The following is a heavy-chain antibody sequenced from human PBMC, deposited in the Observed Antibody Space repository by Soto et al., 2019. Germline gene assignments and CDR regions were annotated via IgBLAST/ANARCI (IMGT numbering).Heavy chain of an antibody. CDR3: ARVGLTTVTGGAFFYYYMDG. Sequence: ASVKVSCTASGYTFTSYGISWVRQAPGQGLEWMGWISAYNGNTNYAQKLQGRGTMTTDTSTSTAYMELRSLRSDDTAVYYCARVGLTTVTGGAFFYYYMDGWGKGTTVTVSS. J-gene: IGHJ6*03. V-gene: IGHV1-18*01. D-gene: IGHD4-4*01. CDR2: ISAYNGNT. CDR1: GYTFTSYG.